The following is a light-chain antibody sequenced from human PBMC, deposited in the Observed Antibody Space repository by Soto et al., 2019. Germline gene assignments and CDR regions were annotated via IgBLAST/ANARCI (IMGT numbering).Light chain of an antibody. CDR2: AVS. Sequence: QSALTQPRSVSGSPGQSVTISCTGTSSDVGGYTFVSWYQQHPGTAPKLMIYAVSQRPSGVPDRFSGSKSGNTASLTISGLQAEDEADYYCCSYAGSHTWVFGGGIKLTVL. V-gene: IGLV2-11*01. CDR3: CSYAGSHTWV. J-gene: IGLJ3*02. CDR1: SSDVGGYTF.